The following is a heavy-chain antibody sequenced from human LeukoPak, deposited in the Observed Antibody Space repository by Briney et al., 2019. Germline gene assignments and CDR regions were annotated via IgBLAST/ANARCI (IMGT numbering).Heavy chain of an antibody. V-gene: IGHV1-69*05. CDR2: IIPIFGTA. CDR1: GGTFSSYA. CDR3: ARNGYCSGGSCYSLYFDY. D-gene: IGHD2-15*01. J-gene: IGHJ4*02. Sequence: SVKVSCKASGGTFSSYAISWVRQAPGQGLEWMGGIIPIFGTANYAQKFQGRVTITTDESTSTAYMGLSSLRSEDTAVYYCARNGYCSGGSCYSLYFDYWGQGTLVTVSS.